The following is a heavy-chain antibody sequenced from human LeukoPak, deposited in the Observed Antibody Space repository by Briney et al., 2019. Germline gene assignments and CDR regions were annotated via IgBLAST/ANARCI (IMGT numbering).Heavy chain of an antibody. Sequence: GSLRLSCAASGFTVSSNYMSWIRQPPGKGLEWIGEINHSGSTNYNPSLKSRVTISVDTSKNQFSLKLSSVTAADTAVYYCARGPRIAVAGFDYWGQGTLVTVSS. CDR1: GFTVSSNY. V-gene: IGHV4-34*01. D-gene: IGHD6-19*01. CDR2: INHSGST. CDR3: ARGPRIAVAGFDY. J-gene: IGHJ4*02.